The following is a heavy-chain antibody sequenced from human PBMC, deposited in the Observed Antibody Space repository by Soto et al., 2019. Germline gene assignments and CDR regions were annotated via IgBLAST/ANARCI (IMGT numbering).Heavy chain of an antibody. V-gene: IGHV1-18*01. J-gene: IGHJ5*02. CDR2: ISAYNGNT. CDR1: GYTFTSYG. CDR3: ARGARCTNGVCHEVGWFDP. D-gene: IGHD2-8*01. Sequence: ASVKVSCKASGYTFTSYGISWVRQAPGQGLEWMGWISAYNGNTNYVQKLQGRVTMTTDTSTSTAYMELRSLRSDDTAVYYCARGARCTNGVCHEVGWFDPWGQGTLVTVSS.